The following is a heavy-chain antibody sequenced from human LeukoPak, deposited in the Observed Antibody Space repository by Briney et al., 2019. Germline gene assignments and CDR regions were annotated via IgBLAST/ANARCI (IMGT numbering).Heavy chain of an antibody. CDR2: IYNTGTT. D-gene: IGHD1-14*01. V-gene: IGHV4-59*08. CDR1: GGSISSSY. Sequence: SETLSLTCNGSGGSISSSYWSWIRQPPGKGLEWVGYIYNTGTTNYNPSLNSRVTISVDTSKNQLSPRLSSVTAADTAVYYCARHEPPGARRHLDYWGQGTLVTVSS. CDR3: ARHEPPGARRHLDY. J-gene: IGHJ4*02.